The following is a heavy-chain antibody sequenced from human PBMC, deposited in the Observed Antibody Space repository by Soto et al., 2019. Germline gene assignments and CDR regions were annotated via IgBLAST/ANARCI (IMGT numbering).Heavy chain of an antibody. CDR3: ARGESSSSSFPFDY. CDR2: ISSSSSYI. D-gene: IGHD6-6*01. Sequence: GGSLRLSCAASGFTFSSCSMNWVRQAPGKGLEWVSSISSSSSYIYYADSVKGRFTISRDNAKNSLYLQMNSLRAEDTAVYYCARGESSSSSFPFDYWGQGTLVTVSS. CDR1: GFTFSSCS. J-gene: IGHJ4*02. V-gene: IGHV3-21*01.